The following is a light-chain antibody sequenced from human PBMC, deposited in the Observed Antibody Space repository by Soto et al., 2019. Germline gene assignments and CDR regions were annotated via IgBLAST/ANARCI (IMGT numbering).Light chain of an antibody. CDR2: GAS. Sequence: EIVLTQSPGTLSLSPGERATLSCRASQSVSSTYLAWYQQKPGQAPRLLIYGASSRATGTPDRFSGSGSGTDFTLTISRLDPEDFAVYYCQQYGSSPPYTFGQGTKLEIK. CDR3: QQYGSSPPYT. V-gene: IGKV3-20*01. CDR1: QSVSSTY. J-gene: IGKJ2*01.